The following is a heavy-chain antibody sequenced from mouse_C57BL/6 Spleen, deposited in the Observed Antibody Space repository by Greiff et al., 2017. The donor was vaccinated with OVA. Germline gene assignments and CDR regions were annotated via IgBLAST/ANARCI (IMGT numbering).Heavy chain of an antibody. V-gene: IGHV1-80*01. CDR1: GYAFSSYW. J-gene: IGHJ1*03. D-gene: IGHD2-1*01. Sequence: QVQLQQSGAELVKPGASVKISCKASGYAFSSYWMNWVKQRPGKGLGWIGQIYPGDGDTNYNGKFKGKATLTADKSSSTAYMRLSSLTSEDSAVYFCAAMVTTYFDVWGTGTTVTVSS. CDR3: AAMVTTYFDV. CDR2: IYPGDGDT.